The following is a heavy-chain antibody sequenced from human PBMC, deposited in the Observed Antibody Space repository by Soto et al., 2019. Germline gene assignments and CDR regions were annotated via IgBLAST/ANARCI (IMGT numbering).Heavy chain of an antibody. V-gene: IGHV3-30*04. CDR1: GFTFSSYA. CDR2: TSYDGSNK. Sequence: GGSLSLSCAASGFTFSSYALHWVRQAPGKGLEWVAVTSYDGSNKYFADSVRGRFTISRDNSKHTVYLQMNSLRVEDTALYYCARDRSYFGSGTYPDAFDIWGQGTMVTVSS. CDR3: ARDRSYFGSGTYPDAFDI. D-gene: IGHD3-10*01. J-gene: IGHJ3*02.